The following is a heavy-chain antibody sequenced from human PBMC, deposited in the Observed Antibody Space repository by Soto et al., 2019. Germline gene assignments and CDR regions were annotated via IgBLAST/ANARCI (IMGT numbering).Heavy chain of an antibody. CDR2: ITGSSGST. CDR1: GFTFSSYA. V-gene: IGHV3-23*01. J-gene: IGHJ4*02. Sequence: EVQLLESGGGLVQPGGSQRLSCTGSGFTFSSYALIWVRQAPVKGLEWVSSITGSSGSTYYADSVKGRVIISSDNSKNTLYLQMSSLRAEDTAVYYCAKKSLKTPVTGPVDCWGQGTVVTVSS. D-gene: IGHD6-19*01. CDR3: AKKSLKTPVTGPVDC.